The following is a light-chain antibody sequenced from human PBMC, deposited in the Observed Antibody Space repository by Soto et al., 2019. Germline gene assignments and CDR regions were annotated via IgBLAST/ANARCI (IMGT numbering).Light chain of an antibody. V-gene: IGKV1-9*01. CDR3: QQLNSYLLFT. Sequence: DIQLTQSPSFLSASVGDRVTITCRASQGISSYLAWYQQKPGKAPKLLIYAASTLQSGVPSRFSGSGSGTEFTLTNSSLQPEDFATYYSQQLNSYLLFTFGPGTKVYIK. CDR1: QGISSY. CDR2: AAS. J-gene: IGKJ3*01.